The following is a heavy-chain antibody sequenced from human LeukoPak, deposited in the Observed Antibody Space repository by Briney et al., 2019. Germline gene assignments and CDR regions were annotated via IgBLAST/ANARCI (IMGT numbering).Heavy chain of an antibody. Sequence: SETLSLTCTVSGGSISSYYWSWIRQPPGKGLEWIGYIYYSGSTNYNPSLKSRVTISVVTSKNQFSLKLSSVTAADTAVYYCARDRGYGIDYWGQGTLVTVSS. CDR1: GGSISSYY. J-gene: IGHJ4*02. D-gene: IGHD5-12*01. CDR2: IYYSGST. CDR3: ARDRGYGIDY. V-gene: IGHV4-59*01.